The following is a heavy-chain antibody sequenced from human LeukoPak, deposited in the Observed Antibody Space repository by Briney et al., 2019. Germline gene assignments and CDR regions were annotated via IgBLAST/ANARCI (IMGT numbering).Heavy chain of an antibody. Sequence: PSETLSLTCTVSGGSISSYYWSWIRQPPGKGLEWIGYIYYSGSTNYNPSLKSRVTISVDTSKNQFSLKLSSVTAADTAVYYCARPSTTGRTLMVFDPWGQGTLVTVSS. CDR2: IYYSGST. D-gene: IGHD4-11*01. CDR1: GGSISSYY. CDR3: ARPSTTGRTLMVFDP. V-gene: IGHV4-59*08. J-gene: IGHJ5*02.